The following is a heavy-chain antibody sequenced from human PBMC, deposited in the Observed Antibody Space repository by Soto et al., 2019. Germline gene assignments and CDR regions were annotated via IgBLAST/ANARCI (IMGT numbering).Heavy chain of an antibody. CDR1: GYTFTSYA. D-gene: IGHD6-19*01. Sequence: ASVKVSCKASGYTFTSYAMHWVRQAPGQRLEWMGWINAGNGNTKYSQKFQGRVTITRDTSASTAYMELSSLRSEDTAVYYCARGPVAGMGGAFDYWGQGTLVTVSS. CDR2: INAGNGNT. J-gene: IGHJ4*02. V-gene: IGHV1-3*01. CDR3: ARGPVAGMGGAFDY.